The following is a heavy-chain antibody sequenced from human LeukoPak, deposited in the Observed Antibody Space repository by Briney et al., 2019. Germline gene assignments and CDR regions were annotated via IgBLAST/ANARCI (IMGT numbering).Heavy chain of an antibody. Sequence: PSETLSLTCTASGGSISSYYWSWIRQPPGKGLEWIGYIYYSGSTNYNPSLKSRVTMSVDTSKNQFSLKLSSVTAADTAVYYCARDPLYGSGMDFDYWGQGTLVTVSS. D-gene: IGHD3-10*01. J-gene: IGHJ4*02. V-gene: IGHV4-59*12. CDR1: GGSISSYY. CDR3: ARDPLYGSGMDFDY. CDR2: IYYSGST.